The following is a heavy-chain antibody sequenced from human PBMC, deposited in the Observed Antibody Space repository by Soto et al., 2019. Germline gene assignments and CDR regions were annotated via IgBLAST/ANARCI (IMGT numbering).Heavy chain of an antibody. V-gene: IGHV3-23*01. J-gene: IGHJ6*02. D-gene: IGHD2-2*02. Sequence: GGSLRLSCAASGFTFSSYAMSWVRQAPGKGLEWVSAISGSGGGTYYADSVKGRFTISRDNSKNTLYLQMNSLRAEDTAVYYCAKHIQLPYRYYYYYYGMDVWGQGTTVTVSS. CDR2: ISGSGGGT. CDR1: GFTFSSYA. CDR3: AKHIQLPYRYYYYYYGMDV.